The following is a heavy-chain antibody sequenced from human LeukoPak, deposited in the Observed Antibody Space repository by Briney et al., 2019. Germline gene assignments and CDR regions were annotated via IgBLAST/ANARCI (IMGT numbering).Heavy chain of an antibody. CDR1: GGTFSSYT. Sequence: SVKVSCKASGGTFSSYTISWVRQAPGQGLEWMGRIIPILGIANYAQKFQGRVTITADKSTSTAYMELSSLRSEDTAVYYCARERYCSSTSCYGFWFDPWGQGTLVTVSS. J-gene: IGHJ5*02. CDR3: ARERYCSSTSCYGFWFDP. V-gene: IGHV1-69*02. D-gene: IGHD2-2*01. CDR2: IIPILGIA.